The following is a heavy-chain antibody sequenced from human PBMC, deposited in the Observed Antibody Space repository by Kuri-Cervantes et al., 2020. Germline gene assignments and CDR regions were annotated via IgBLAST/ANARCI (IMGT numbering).Heavy chain of an antibody. D-gene: IGHD4-17*01. CDR2: INHSGST. CDR1: GASLSDYY. V-gene: IGHV4-34*01. Sequence: SETLSLTCAVYGASLSDYYWSWIRQTPGKGLEWIGEINHSGSTNYNPSLKSRVTISVDTSKNQFSLKLSSVTAADTAVYYCAQRHDYGDYGDAFDIWGQGTMVTVSS. J-gene: IGHJ3*02. CDR3: AQRHDYGDYGDAFDI.